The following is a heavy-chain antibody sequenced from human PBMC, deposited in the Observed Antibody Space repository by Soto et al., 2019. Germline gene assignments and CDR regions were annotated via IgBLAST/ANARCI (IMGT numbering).Heavy chain of an antibody. CDR3: ARVIAARYSLFWFDP. D-gene: IGHD6-6*01. CDR2: IYHSGST. CDR1: GGSISSGGYS. J-gene: IGHJ5*02. Sequence: QLQLQESGSGLVKPSQTLSLTCAVSGGSISSGGYSWSWIRQPPGKGLEWIGYIYHSGSTYYNPSLKRRVTIXXDXSXXQFSLKLSSVTAADTAVYYCARVIAARYSLFWFDPWGQGTLVTVSS. V-gene: IGHV4-30-2*01.